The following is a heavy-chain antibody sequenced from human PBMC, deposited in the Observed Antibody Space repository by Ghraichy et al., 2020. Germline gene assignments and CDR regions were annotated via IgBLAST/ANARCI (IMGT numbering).Heavy chain of an antibody. J-gene: IGHJ3*02. D-gene: IGHD1-1*01. CDR2: LRRADGRT. V-gene: IGHV3-43*01. CDR1: GFKIDDYT. CDR3: AKDLHWVTTDPDTFDM. Sequence: GGSLRLSCAASGFKIDDYTMHWVRQSPGKGLEWVSVLRRADGRTSYADSVRGRFTISRDTSKNSLYLQMNSLTTEDTALYYCAKDLHWVTTDPDTFDMWGQGTMVTVSS.